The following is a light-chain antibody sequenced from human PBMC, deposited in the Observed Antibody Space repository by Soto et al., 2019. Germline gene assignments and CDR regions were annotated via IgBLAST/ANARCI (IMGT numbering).Light chain of an antibody. J-gene: IGLJ1*01. CDR2: EVS. V-gene: IGLV2-23*02. Sequence: QSALTQPASVSGSPGQSITISCTGTSSDVGSYNLVSWYQQHPGKAPKPMIYEVSKRPSGVSNRFSGSKSGNTASLTISGLQAEDEADYYCCSYAGSSTLVFGTGTKLTVL. CDR1: SSDVGSYNL. CDR3: CSYAGSSTLV.